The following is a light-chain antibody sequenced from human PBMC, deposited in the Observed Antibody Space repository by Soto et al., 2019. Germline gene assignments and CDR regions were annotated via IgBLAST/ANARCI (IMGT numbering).Light chain of an antibody. J-gene: IGLJ1*01. CDR1: SSNIGAGYD. CDR3: QSYDSSLSGSYV. Sequence: QSVLTQPPSVSGAPGQRVTISCTGSSSNIGAGYDVHWYQRLPGTAPKVLIYGNNNRPSGVPDRFSGSKSGTSASLAITGLQAEDEADYYCQSYDSSLSGSYVFGTGNKLTVL. V-gene: IGLV1-40*01. CDR2: GNN.